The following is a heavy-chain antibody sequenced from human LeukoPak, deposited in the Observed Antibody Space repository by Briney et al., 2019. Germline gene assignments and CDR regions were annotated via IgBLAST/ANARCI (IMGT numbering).Heavy chain of an antibody. CDR2: IDPSSGNT. J-gene: IGHJ4*02. D-gene: IGHD5-18*01. CDR3: ATYPGPTIQGSFDY. CDR1: GYTFTSYG. V-gene: IGHV1-18*01. Sequence: GASVKVSCKASGYTFTSYGIGWVRQAPGQGPEWMGAIDPSSGNTQFAPKFEGRVTVTTDTSTSTVYMEMSSLRSDDTAMYYCATYPGPTIQGSFDYWGQGTLVTVSS.